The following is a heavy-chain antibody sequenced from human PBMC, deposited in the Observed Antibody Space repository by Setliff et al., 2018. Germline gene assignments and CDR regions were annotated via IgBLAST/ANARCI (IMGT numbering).Heavy chain of an antibody. V-gene: IGHV4-4*02. Sequence: SETLSLTCTVSGESIRSNNWWNWVRQPPGKGLEWIGDIYQSGTTNYNPSLKSRVTISADTSKNQFSPKLKSVTAADTAVYYCARAPGRNIRGDYWGQGALVTVS. J-gene: IGHJ4*02. CDR2: IYQSGTT. D-gene: IGHD3-10*01. CDR3: ARAPGRNIRGDY. CDR1: GESIRSNNW.